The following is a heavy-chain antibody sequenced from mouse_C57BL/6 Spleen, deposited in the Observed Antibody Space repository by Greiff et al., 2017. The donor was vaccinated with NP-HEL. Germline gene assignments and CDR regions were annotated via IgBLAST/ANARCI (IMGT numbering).Heavy chain of an antibody. J-gene: IGHJ4*01. Sequence: EVQLQQSGAELVRPGASVKLSCTASGFNIKDYYMHWVKQRPEQGLEWIGRIDPEDGDTEYAPKFQGKATMTADTSSNTAYLQLSSLTSEDTAVYYCTPIDYYGSSYYAMDYWGQGTSVTVSS. CDR3: TPIDYYGSSYYAMDY. D-gene: IGHD1-1*01. V-gene: IGHV14-1*01. CDR2: IDPEDGDT. CDR1: GFNIKDYY.